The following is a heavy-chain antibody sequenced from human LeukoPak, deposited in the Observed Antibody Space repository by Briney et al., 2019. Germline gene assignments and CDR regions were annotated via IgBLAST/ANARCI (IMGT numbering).Heavy chain of an antibody. CDR2: IKQDGSEK. CDR3: ARAMDV. V-gene: IGHV3-7*01. CDR1: GFTFSTYW. Sequence: PGGSLRLSCAASGFTFSTYWMTWVRQAPGKGLEWVANIKQDGSEKNYVDSVKGRFTISRDNAKTSLYLQMNSLGAEDTAVYYCARAMDVWGQGTTVIVSS. J-gene: IGHJ6*02.